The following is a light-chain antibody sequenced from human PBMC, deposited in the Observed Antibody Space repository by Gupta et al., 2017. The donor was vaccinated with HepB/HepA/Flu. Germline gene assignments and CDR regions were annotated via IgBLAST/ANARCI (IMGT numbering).Light chain of an antibody. CDR2: DNN. Sequence: QSVLTQPPSVSAAPGQKVTISCSGSSSNIGNNYVSWYQQLPGTAPKLLIYDNNKRPSGMPDRFSGSKAGTAATLGITGLQTGDEADYYCGTWDSSLSALVFGGGTKLTVL. CDR1: SSNIGNNY. V-gene: IGLV1-51*01. CDR3: GTWDSSLSALV. J-gene: IGLJ2*01.